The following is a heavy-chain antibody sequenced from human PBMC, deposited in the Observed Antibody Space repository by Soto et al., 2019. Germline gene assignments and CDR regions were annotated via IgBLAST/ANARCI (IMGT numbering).Heavy chain of an antibody. D-gene: IGHD4-17*01. CDR1: GGTFSSYA. CDR3: ARCYGSNPEPLDY. CDR2: IIPIFGTA. Sequence: SVKVSCKASGGTFSSYAISWVRQAPGQGLEWMGGIIPIFGTANYAQKFQGRVAITADGSTSTAYMELSSLRSEDTAVDYCARCYGSNPEPLDYWGQGTLVTVSS. V-gene: IGHV1-69*13. J-gene: IGHJ4*02.